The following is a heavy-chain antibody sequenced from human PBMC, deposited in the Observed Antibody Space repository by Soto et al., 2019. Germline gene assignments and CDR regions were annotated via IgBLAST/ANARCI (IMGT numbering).Heavy chain of an antibody. CDR3: ARSYSSGWEFDY. CDR2: ISSTGRTI. Sequence: GGSLRLSCGASGFTFSNYYMSWIRQAPGKGLEWVSYISSTGRTIYYADSVKGRFTVSRDNAQNSLSLKLNSLRVEDTAVYYCARSYSSGWEFDYWGQGTLVTVSS. CDR1: GFTFSNYY. V-gene: IGHV3-11*01. D-gene: IGHD6-19*01. J-gene: IGHJ4*02.